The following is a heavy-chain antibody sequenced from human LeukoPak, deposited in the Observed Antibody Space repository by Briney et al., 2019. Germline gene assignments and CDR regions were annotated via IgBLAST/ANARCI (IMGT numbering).Heavy chain of an antibody. CDR2: INHSGST. CDR1: GGSFSGYY. J-gene: IGHJ4*02. Sequence: PSETLSLTCAVYGGSFSGYYWSWIRQPPGKGLEWIGEINHSGSTNYNPSLKSRVTISVDTSKNQFSLKLSSVTAADTAVYYCARLRYFDWLRDTIFDYWGQGNLVTVSS. D-gene: IGHD3-9*01. CDR3: ARLRYFDWLRDTIFDY. V-gene: IGHV4-34*01.